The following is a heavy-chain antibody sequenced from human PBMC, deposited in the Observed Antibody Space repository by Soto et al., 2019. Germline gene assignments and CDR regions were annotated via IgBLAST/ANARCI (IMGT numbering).Heavy chain of an antibody. CDR3: AKSEAGVAGKPYDFAY. CDR1: GASISSYY. Sequence: SETLSLTCSVSGASISSYYWSWIRQPPGKGLQWIGCIYNSGSTSHNPSLKSRVTISLDPSKNQFSLKLDSVTAADTAVYYCAKSEAGVAGKPYDFAYWGQGILVTVSS. V-gene: IGHV4-59*01. D-gene: IGHD6-19*01. CDR2: IYNSGST. J-gene: IGHJ4*02.